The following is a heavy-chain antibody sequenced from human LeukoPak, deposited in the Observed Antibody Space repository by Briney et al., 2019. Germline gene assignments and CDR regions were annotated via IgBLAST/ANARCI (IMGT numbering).Heavy chain of an antibody. CDR1: GYTFTSYG. V-gene: IGHV1-18*01. Sequence: GASVKVSCKASGYTFTSYGISWVRQAPGKGLEWMGWISGYNGNTNYAHKLQGRCTMTTHTSTSTAYMELRSLRSEDTAVYCCARATDWNYSFDIWGEGTMVTVSS. J-gene: IGHJ3*02. CDR2: ISGYNGNT. D-gene: IGHD1-7*01. CDR3: ARATDWNYSFDI.